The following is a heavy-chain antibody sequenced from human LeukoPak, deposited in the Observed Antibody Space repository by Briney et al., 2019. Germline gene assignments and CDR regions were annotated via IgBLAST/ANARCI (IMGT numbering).Heavy chain of an antibody. Sequence: SETLSLTCTVSGGSISSNYWSWIRQPPGKGLEWIGYIHSSGSTKYNPSLKGRVTMSVDTSKNQFSLKLTSVTAVDTAVYYCATLDCGDYSRFDYWGQGTLVTVSS. CDR2: IHSSGST. CDR3: ATLDCGDYSRFDY. V-gene: IGHV4-59*01. CDR1: GGSISSNY. D-gene: IGHD4-17*01. J-gene: IGHJ4*02.